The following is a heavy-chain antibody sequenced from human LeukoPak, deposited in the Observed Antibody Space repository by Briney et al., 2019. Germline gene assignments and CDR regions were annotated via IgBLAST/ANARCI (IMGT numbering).Heavy chain of an antibody. CDR1: GGSISSYY. Sequence: PSETLSLTCTVSGGSISSYYWSWIRQPPGKGLEWIGYIYYSGSTNYNPSLNSRVTISVDTSKNQFSLKLSSVTAADTAVYYCASLYSSSSYYFDYWGQGTLVTVSS. D-gene: IGHD6-6*01. CDR3: ASLYSSSSYYFDY. V-gene: IGHV4-59*08. CDR2: IYYSGST. J-gene: IGHJ4*02.